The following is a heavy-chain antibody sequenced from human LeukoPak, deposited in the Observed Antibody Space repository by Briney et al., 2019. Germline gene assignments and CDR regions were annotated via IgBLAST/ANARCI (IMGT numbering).Heavy chain of an antibody. CDR2: ISAYNGNT. CDR3: ARASPYYYDSSGYYYTNNFDY. CDR1: GYTFTSYG. V-gene: IGHV1-18*01. D-gene: IGHD3-22*01. Sequence: VASVKVSCKAFGYTFTSYGISWVRQAPGQGLEWMGWISAYNGNTNYAQKLQGRVTMTTDTSTSTAYMELRSLRSDDTAVYYCARASPYYYDSSGYYYTNNFDYWGQGTLITVSS. J-gene: IGHJ4*02.